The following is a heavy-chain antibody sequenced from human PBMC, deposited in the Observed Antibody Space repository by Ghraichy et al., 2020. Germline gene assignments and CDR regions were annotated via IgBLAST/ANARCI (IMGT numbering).Heavy chain of an antibody. CDR2: IYYSGTT. CDR3: ARLQAAAGSDY. D-gene: IGHD6-13*01. V-gene: IGHV4-39*01. CDR1: GGSISSSSHY. Sequence: ETLSLTCTVSGGSISSSSHYWGWIRQPPGKGLEWIGSIYYSGTTYYSPSLKNRVTISVDTSKIQFSLRLSSVTASDTAIYYCARLQAAAGSDYWGQGTLVTVSS. J-gene: IGHJ4*02.